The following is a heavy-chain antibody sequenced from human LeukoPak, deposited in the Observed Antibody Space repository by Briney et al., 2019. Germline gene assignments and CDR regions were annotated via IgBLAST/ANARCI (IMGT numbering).Heavy chain of an antibody. J-gene: IGHJ5*02. Sequence: PGGSLRLSCAAAGFTFGSYAMTWVRQAPGKGLDWVSDIRGSGESTYYADSVKGRFTFSRDNSKNTLYLQLSNLRAEDTAVYYCAKGYYYASGTNWFDHWGQGTLVTVSS. D-gene: IGHD3-10*01. CDR3: AKGYYYASGTNWFDH. CDR2: IRGSGEST. V-gene: IGHV3-23*01. CDR1: GFTFGSYA.